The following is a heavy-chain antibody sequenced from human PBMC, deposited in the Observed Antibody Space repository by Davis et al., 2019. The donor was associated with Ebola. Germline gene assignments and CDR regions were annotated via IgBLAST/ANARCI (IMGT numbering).Heavy chain of an antibody. CDR1: GGSISSGGYS. CDR2: IYHSGST. J-gene: IGHJ4*02. Sequence: PSETLSLTCAVSGGSISSGGYSWSWIRQPPGKGLEWIGYIYHSGSTNYNPSLKSRVSISIDTSKNQFSLRLNSVTAADTAIYYCAREGYRGGAFDYWGQGTLVPVSS. CDR3: AREGYRGGAFDY. D-gene: IGHD2-21*01. V-gene: IGHV4-30-2*01.